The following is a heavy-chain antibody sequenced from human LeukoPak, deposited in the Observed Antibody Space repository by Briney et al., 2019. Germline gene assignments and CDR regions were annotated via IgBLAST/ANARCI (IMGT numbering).Heavy chain of an antibody. J-gene: IGHJ3*02. CDR2: IWYDGSNK. CDR3: ARGPGSGYYLTAFDI. V-gene: IGHV3-33*08. CDR1: GFTFSSYG. D-gene: IGHD3-22*01. Sequence: GGSLRLSCAASGFTFSSYGIHWVRQAPGKGLEWVAVIWYDGSNKYYADSVEGRFAISRDNSKNALYLQMNSLRAEDTAVYYCARGPGSGYYLTAFDIWGQGTMVTVSS.